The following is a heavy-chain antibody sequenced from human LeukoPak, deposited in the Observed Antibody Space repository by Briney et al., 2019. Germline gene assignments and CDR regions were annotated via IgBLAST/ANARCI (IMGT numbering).Heavy chain of an antibody. V-gene: IGHV3-9*01. CDR2: ISWNSGSI. J-gene: IGHJ4*02. D-gene: IGHD3-22*01. CDR1: GFTFDDYA. Sequence: GGSLRLSCAASGFTFDDYAMHWVRQAPGKGLEWVSGISWNSGSIGYADSVKGRFTISRDNAKNSLYLQMNSLRAEDTAVYYCARGQWLPVFDFWGQGTLVTVSS. CDR3: ARGQWLPVFDF.